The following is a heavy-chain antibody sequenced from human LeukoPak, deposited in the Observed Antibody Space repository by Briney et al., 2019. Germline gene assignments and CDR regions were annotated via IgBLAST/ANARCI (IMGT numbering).Heavy chain of an antibody. CDR1: GYTFTSYA. J-gene: IGHJ4*02. D-gene: IGHD1-26*01. V-gene: IGHV7-4-1*02. CDR2: INTNTGNP. Sequence: GASVKVSCKASGYTFTSYAMNWVRQAPGQGLEWMGWINTNTGNPTYAQGFTGRFVFSLDSSVSTAYLQINSLKAEDTAVYYCATAQSRWEVLSFDYWGQGTLVTVSS. CDR3: ATAQSRWEVLSFDY.